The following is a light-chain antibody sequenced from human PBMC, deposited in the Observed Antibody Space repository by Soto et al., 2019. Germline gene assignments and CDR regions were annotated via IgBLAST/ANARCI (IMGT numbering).Light chain of an antibody. CDR1: SSDVGGYNY. V-gene: IGLV2-14*01. CDR2: DVS. Sequence: SALTHPASVTGYPGQSITISCTGTSSDVGGYNYVSWYQQHPGKAPKLMIYDVSNRPSGVSNRFSGSKSGNTASLTISGLQAEDEADYYCSSYTSSSSYVFGTGTKVTVL. J-gene: IGLJ1*01. CDR3: SSYTSSSSYV.